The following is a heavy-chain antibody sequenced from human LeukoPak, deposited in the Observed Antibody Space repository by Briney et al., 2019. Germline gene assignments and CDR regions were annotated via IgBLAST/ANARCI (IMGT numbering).Heavy chain of an antibody. CDR2: INPNSGGT. V-gene: IGHV1-2*02. J-gene: IGHJ5*02. Sequence: VASVKVSCKASGYTFTGYYMHWVRQAPGKGLEWMGWINPNSGGTNYAQKFQGRVTMTRDTSISTAYMELSRLRSDDTAVYYCARGQVVPAARFDPWGQGTLVTVSS. D-gene: IGHD2-2*01. CDR3: ARGQVVPAARFDP. CDR1: GYTFTGYY.